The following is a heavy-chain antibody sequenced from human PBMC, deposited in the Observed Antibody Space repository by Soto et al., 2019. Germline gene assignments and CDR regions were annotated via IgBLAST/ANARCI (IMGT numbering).Heavy chain of an antibody. V-gene: IGHV3-33*01. CDR2: VWYDGSNK. Sequence: QVQLVQSGGGVVQPGRSLRLSCAASGFTFSNYGMYWVRQAPGKGLEWVAVVWYDGSNKNYADSVKGRFTISRDNSKNTLYLQMNSLRAEDTAVYYCARADPAGRGFDYWGQGTLVTVSS. CDR3: ARADPAGRGFDY. J-gene: IGHJ4*02. D-gene: IGHD2-8*02. CDR1: GFTFSNYG.